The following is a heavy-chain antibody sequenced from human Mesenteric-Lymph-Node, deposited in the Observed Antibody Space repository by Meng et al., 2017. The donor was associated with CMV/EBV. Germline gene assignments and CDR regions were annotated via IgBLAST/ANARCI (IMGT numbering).Heavy chain of an antibody. CDR3: ARGSSYDILTGYFDY. Sequence: QLQLHQWGAGLLKPSETLAVPCAVYGGSLSGYYWNWIRQSPEKGLEWIGEINHSGSTTYNPSFTSRIIISVDTSTNQISLNMSSVTAADTAVYYCARGSSYDILTGYFDYWGQGALVTVSS. V-gene: IGHV4-34*01. CDR1: GGSLSGYY. J-gene: IGHJ4*02. CDR2: INHSGST. D-gene: IGHD3-9*01.